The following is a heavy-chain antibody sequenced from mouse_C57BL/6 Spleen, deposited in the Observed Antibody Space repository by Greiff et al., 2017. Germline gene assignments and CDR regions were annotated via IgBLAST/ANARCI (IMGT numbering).Heavy chain of an antibody. CDR2: IYPGSGST. CDR3: ASPYYGNYDWYFDV. V-gene: IGHV1-55*01. J-gene: IGHJ1*03. CDR1: GYTFTSYW. D-gene: IGHD2-10*01. Sequence: QVQLKQPGAELVKPGASVKMSCKASGYTFTSYWITWVKQRPGQGLEWIGDIYPGSGSTNYNEKFKSKATLTVDTSSSTAYMQLSSLTSEDSAVYYCASPYYGNYDWYFDVWGTGTTVTVSS.